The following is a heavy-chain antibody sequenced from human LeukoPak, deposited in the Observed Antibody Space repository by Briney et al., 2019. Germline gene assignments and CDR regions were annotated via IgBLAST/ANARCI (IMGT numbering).Heavy chain of an antibody. V-gene: IGHV1-3*04. CDR2: IDTANGNT. D-gene: IGHD6-13*01. CDR1: GYTFTNHA. J-gene: IGHJ5*01. CDR3: ARPGASSPGNWFAS. Sequence: ASVKVSCKASGYTFTNHAMHWVRQAPGQGLEWMGWIDTANGNTKYLQKFQGRVTITRDTSARIVYMELSSLRFEDTALYYCARPGASSPGNWFASWGQGSLVIVSS.